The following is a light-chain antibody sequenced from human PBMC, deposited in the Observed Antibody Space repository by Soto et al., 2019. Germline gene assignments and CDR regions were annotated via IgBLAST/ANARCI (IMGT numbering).Light chain of an antibody. J-gene: IGLJ1*01. V-gene: IGLV3-1*01. CDR3: QVWDSTTAV. CDR1: KLGDKF. CDR2: QDN. Sequence: SYELTQPPSVSVSPGQTASITCSGDKLGDKFACWYQQKPGRSPVLVIYQDNRRPSGIPERFSGSNSGNTATLTISGTQAMDEADYYCQVWDSTTAVFGTGTKVTVL.